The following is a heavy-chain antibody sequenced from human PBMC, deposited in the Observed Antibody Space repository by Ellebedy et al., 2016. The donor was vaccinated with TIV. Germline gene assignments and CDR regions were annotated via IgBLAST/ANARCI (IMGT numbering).Heavy chain of an antibody. CDR2: ISYDGSTQ. J-gene: IGHJ3*02. V-gene: IGHV3-30*18. CDR3: AKDYGYYDTSGEAFDI. D-gene: IGHD3-22*01. CDR1: GFSFNFYA. Sequence: GESLTISXAASGFSFNFYAMHWVRQAPAKGLEWVAVISYDGSTQYYVDSVKGRVTISRDNSRNRLYLQMNSLSPEDTAVYYCAKDYGYYDTSGEAFDIWGQGTMVTVAS.